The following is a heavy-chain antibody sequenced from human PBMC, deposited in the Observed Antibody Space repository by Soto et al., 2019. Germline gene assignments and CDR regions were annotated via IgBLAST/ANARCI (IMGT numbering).Heavy chain of an antibody. CDR2: IDPSDSYT. CDR1: GYSFISYR. D-gene: IGHD1-20*01. V-gene: IGHV5-10-1*01. J-gene: IGHJ6*02. CDR3: ARSDGISYGMDV. Sequence: GESLKISCKGSGYSFISYRISWVRQMPGKGLEWMGRIDPSDSYTNYSPSFQGHVTISADKSISTAYLQWSSLKASDTAMYYCARSDGISYGMDVWGQGTTVTGSS.